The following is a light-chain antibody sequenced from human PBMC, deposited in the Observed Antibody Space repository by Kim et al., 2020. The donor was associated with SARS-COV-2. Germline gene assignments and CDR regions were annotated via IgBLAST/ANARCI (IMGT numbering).Light chain of an antibody. CDR2: RNN. J-gene: IGLJ3*02. Sequence: QTVTRTCTGNNDNVGDQGAAWLQQHQGHPPKLLSFRNNNRPSGISERLSASRSGNTASLTITGLQPEDEADHYCSAWDNSLSAWVFGGGTQLTVL. CDR1: NDNVGDQG. V-gene: IGLV10-54*01. CDR3: SAWDNSLSAWV.